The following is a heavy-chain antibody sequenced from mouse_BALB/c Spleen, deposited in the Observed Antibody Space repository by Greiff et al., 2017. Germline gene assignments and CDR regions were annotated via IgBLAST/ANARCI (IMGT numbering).Heavy chain of an antibody. D-gene: IGHD2-14*01. V-gene: IGHV3-2*02. CDR2: ISYSGST. J-gene: IGHJ1*01. Sequence: EVKLVESGPGLVKPSQSLSLTCTVTGYSITSDYAWNWIRQFPGNKLEWMGYISYSGSTSYNPSLKSRISITRDTSKNQFFLQLNSVTTEDTATYYCARKGTWYFDVWGAGTTVTVSS. CDR3: ARKGTWYFDV. CDR1: GYSITSDYA.